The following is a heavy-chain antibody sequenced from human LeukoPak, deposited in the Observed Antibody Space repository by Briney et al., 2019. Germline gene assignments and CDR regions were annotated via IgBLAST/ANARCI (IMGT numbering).Heavy chain of an antibody. CDR2: ISGSGLVT. CDR3: AKDDAWGRYKD. D-gene: IGHD3-16*01. J-gene: IGHJ1*01. Sequence: GGSLRLSCAASGFTFSASIMTWVRQAPDKGLEWVSTISGSGLVTYYADSVKGRFTISRDNSKNTVSLQMNSLRGEDTAVYYCAKDDAWGRYKDWGQGTLVTVSS. CDR1: GFTFSASI. V-gene: IGHV3-23*01.